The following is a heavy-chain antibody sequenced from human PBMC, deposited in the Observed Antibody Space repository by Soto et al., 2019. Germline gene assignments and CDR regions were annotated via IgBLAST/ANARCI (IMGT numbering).Heavy chain of an antibody. CDR3: ARGLITGSHYSGGWYYFDS. Sequence: PSDPLSLTSHSYDSPFSAPIWTWIRQTPGAGLQWIGQLNHSGSASYTPSLKSRVTISVHTSNSQFSLELSSVTAADTAVYYCARGLITGSHYSGGWYYFDSWGQGTQVTVSS. D-gene: IGHD6-19*01. CDR2: LNHSGSA. CDR1: DSPFSAPI. J-gene: IGHJ4*02. V-gene: IGHV4-34*01.